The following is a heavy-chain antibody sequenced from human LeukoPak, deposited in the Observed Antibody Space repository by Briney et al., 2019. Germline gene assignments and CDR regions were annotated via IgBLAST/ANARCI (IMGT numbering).Heavy chain of an antibody. Sequence: GGSLRLSCAASGFTFSSYWMSWVREAPGRGLEWVSVIYSGGSTYYADSVKGRFTISRDNSKNTLYLQMNSLRAEDTAVYYCAREGGGYYGSGRIFDYWGQGTLGTVSS. CDR2: IYSGGST. V-gene: IGHV3-66*01. D-gene: IGHD3-10*01. CDR1: GFTFSSYW. J-gene: IGHJ4*02. CDR3: AREGGGYYGSGRIFDY.